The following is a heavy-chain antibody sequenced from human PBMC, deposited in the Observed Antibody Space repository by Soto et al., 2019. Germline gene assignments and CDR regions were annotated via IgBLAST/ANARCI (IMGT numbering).Heavy chain of an antibody. Sequence: QVQLVESGGGVVQPGRSLRLSCAASGFTFSSYGMHWVRQAPGKGLEWVAVLWYDGSNKYYTDSVKGRFTISRDNSKNTLYLQMNSLRAEDTAVYYCARDPRHWNDDVVNYGMDVWGPGTTVTVSS. CDR2: LWYDGSNK. CDR1: GFTFSSYG. CDR3: ARDPRHWNDDVVNYGMDV. V-gene: IGHV3-33*01. J-gene: IGHJ6*02. D-gene: IGHD1-1*01.